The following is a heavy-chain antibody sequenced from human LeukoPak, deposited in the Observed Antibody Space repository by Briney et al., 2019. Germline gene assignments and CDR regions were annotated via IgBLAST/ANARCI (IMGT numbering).Heavy chain of an antibody. D-gene: IGHD3-10*02. Sequence: SETLSLTCSVSGDSISSSSSYWGWIRQPPGKGLEWIGSIYYSGSTYYNTSLKSRVTISVDTSKNQFSLKLSSVTAADTAVYYCAELGITMIGGVWGKGTTVTISS. CDR1: GDSISSSSSY. V-gene: IGHV4-39*01. J-gene: IGHJ6*04. CDR2: IYYSGST. CDR3: AELGITMIGGV.